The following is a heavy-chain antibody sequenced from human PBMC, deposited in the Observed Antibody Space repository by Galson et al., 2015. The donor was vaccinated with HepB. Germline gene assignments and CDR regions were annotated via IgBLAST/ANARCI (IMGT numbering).Heavy chain of an antibody. J-gene: IGHJ5*02. CDR1: GFTFSDYY. D-gene: IGHD6-19*01. Sequence: SLRLSCAASGFTFSDYYMSWIRQAPGKGLEWVSYISSSSSYTNYADSVKGRFTISRDNAKNSLYLQMNSLRAEDTAVYYCARVWVEYSSGWYRGSYSWFDPWGQGTLVTVSS. CDR3: ARVWVEYSSGWYRGSYSWFDP. CDR2: ISSSSSYT. V-gene: IGHV3-11*05.